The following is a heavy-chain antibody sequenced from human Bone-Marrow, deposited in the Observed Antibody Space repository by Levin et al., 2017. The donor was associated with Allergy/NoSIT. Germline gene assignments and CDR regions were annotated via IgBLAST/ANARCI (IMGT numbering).Heavy chain of an antibody. CDR1: GESFSAYY. J-gene: IGHJ4*02. Sequence: ASETLSLTCTVYGESFSAYYWTWIRQSPGQGLEWIGEVSHTGTTNSNQSLKSRVTISVDTSKNQFSLNLTSGTAADTAPSHCTSGQPSDYYDRDGFFCVFDHWGQGTLVTVAS. CDR3: TSGQPSDYYDRDGFFCVFDH. D-gene: IGHD3-22*01. CDR2: VSHTGTT. V-gene: IGHV4-34*01.